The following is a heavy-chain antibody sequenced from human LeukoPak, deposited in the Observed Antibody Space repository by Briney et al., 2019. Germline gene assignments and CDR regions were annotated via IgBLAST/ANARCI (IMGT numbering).Heavy chain of an antibody. J-gene: IGHJ4*02. D-gene: IGHD3-22*01. CDR1: GGSISSYY. CDR2: IYYSGST. Sequence: SETLSLTCTVSGGSISSYYWSWIRQPPGKGLEWFGYIYYSGSTNYNPSLKSRVTISVDTSKNQFSLKLSSVTAADTAVYYCARDGSGYYFDYWGQGTLVTVSS. CDR3: ARDGSGYYFDY. V-gene: IGHV4-59*01.